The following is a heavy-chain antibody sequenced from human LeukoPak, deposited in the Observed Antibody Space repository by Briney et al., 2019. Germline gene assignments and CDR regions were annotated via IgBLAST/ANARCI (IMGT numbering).Heavy chain of an antibody. J-gene: IGHJ4*02. V-gene: IGHV1-69*04. CDR1: GVTFSSYA. D-gene: IGHD3-22*01. Sequence: ASVKVSCKASGVTFSSYAISRVRQAPGQGLEWMGRIIPILGIANYAQKFQGRVTITADKSTSTAYMELSSLRSEDTAVYCCARVKDYYDTFWGDWGQGTLVTVSS. CDR3: ARVKDYYDTFWGD. CDR2: IIPILGIA.